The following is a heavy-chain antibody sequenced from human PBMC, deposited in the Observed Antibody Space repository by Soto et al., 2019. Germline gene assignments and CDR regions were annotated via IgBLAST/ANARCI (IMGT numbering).Heavy chain of an antibody. Sequence: VGSLRLSCAASGITLSSYAMSWVRHSPGKGPEWVSGISASGGSTSYADSVKGRFTISRDNSKNTLYLQMNSLRTDDSAVYYCAKHTTVVMFLFDSWGRGTLVTVSS. D-gene: IGHD2-15*01. CDR3: AKHTTVVMFLFDS. V-gene: IGHV3-23*01. J-gene: IGHJ4*02. CDR1: GITLSSYA. CDR2: ISASGGST.